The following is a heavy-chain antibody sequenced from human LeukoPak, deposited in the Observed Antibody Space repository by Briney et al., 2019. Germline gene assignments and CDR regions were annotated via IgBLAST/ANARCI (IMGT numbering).Heavy chain of an antibody. D-gene: IGHD5-12*01. V-gene: IGHV1-18*01. CDR2: ISTYNGDT. Sequence: ASVKVSCKASGYSFDAYGISWVRQAPGQGLEWLGWISTYNGDTNYAQNLQGRVSMTTDTSTSTVSMELSSLRSEDTAVYYCAIEGVATIGGGGSFHYGMAVWGQGTTVTVSS. CDR1: GYSFDAYG. CDR3: AIEGVATIGGGGSFHYGMAV. J-gene: IGHJ6*02.